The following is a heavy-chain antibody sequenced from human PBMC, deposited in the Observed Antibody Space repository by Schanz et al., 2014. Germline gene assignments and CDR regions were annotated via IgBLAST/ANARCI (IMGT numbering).Heavy chain of an antibody. CDR1: GFIFSDYS. D-gene: IGHD3-10*01. J-gene: IGHJ4*02. CDR3: AVLGGFGELPLDY. Sequence: EVQLVESGGGLVQPGGSLRLSCAASGFIFSDYSMNWVRQAPGKGLEWVSYIISSSSSIYYADSVKGRFTISRDNAKNSLYLQMNSLRDEDTAVYYCAVLGGFGELPLDYRGQGTLVTVSS. V-gene: IGHV3-48*02. CDR2: IISSSSSI.